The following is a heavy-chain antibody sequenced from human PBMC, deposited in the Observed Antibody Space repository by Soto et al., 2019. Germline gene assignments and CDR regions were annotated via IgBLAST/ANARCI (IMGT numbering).Heavy chain of an antibody. CDR3: AKGVFGVVISGIGAFDI. CDR1: GFTFSSYA. CDR2: ISGRGTTT. Sequence: EVQLLESGGGLVQPGGSLRLSCAASGFTFSSYAMSWVRQAPGKGLEWVSTISGRGTTTYYADSLKGRFTISRDNSKNTLSLQMNSLRAEDTAVSYCAKGVFGVVISGIGAFDIWGQGTLVTVSS. V-gene: IGHV3-23*01. J-gene: IGHJ3*02. D-gene: IGHD3-3*01.